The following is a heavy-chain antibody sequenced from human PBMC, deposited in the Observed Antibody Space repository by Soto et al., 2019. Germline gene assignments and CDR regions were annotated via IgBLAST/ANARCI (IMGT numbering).Heavy chain of an antibody. Sequence: PGGSLRLSCAGSGFTLSDHYIDWVRQAPGNGPEWVGRSRDKPQGYSTTYAASVKGRFTASRDESKNSAYLQMNSLKTENTAVYYCVRATYFSDSSGYTRCLDYWGQGTLVTVSS. CDR1: GFTLSDHY. V-gene: IGHV3-72*01. CDR2: SRDKPQGYST. D-gene: IGHD3-22*01. CDR3: VRATYFSDSSGYTRCLDY. J-gene: IGHJ4*02.